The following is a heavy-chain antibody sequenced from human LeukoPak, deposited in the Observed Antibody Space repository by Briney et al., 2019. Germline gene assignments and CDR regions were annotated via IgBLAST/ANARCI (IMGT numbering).Heavy chain of an antibody. CDR1: GGSISSGSYY. D-gene: IGHD1-26*01. Sequence: PSETLSLTCTVSGGSISSGSYYWGWIRQPPGKGLEWIGSIYYSGTTYYNPSLKSRVTISVDTSKNQFSLKLSSVTAADTAMYYCVTSTTAIWGFDPWGQGTLVTVSS. J-gene: IGHJ5*02. CDR3: VTSTTAIWGFDP. V-gene: IGHV4-39*07. CDR2: IYYSGTT.